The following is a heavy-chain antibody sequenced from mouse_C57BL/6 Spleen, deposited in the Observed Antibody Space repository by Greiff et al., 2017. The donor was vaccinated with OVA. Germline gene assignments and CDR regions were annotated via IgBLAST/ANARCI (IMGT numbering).Heavy chain of an antibody. CDR1: GFNIKDYY. CDR2: IDPEDGDT. CDR3: ARARGNYGYFDY. V-gene: IGHV14-2*01. D-gene: IGHD2-1*01. Sequence: VQLQQSGAELVKPGASVKLSCTASGFNIKDYYMHWVKQRTEQGLEWIGRIDPEDGDTKYAPKFQGQATITADTSSNTAYLQLSSLTSEDTAVYYCARARGNYGYFDYWGQGTTLTVAS. J-gene: IGHJ2*01.